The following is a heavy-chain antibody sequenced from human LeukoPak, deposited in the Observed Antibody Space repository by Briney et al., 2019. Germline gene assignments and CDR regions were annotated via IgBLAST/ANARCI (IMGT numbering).Heavy chain of an antibody. J-gene: IGHJ4*02. Sequence: GGSLRLSCAASGFTFSSYGMHWVRQAPGKGLEWVAVIWYDGSNKYYADSVKGRFTISRDNSKNTLYLQMNSLRAEDTAVYYCAKDRTIIVVPTALGGWGQGTLVTVSS. V-gene: IGHV3-30*02. CDR3: AKDRTIIVVPTALGG. D-gene: IGHD2-2*01. CDR2: IWYDGSNK. CDR1: GFTFSSYG.